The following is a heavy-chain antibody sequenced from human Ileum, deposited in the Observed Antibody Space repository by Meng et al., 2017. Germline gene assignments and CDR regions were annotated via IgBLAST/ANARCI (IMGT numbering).Heavy chain of an antibody. V-gene: IGHV4-4*02. Sequence: QVQLRESGPGLVRPSETLSLTCELTGDSISSTSWGSWVRQPPGKGLEWIGEVLRDGSTFHNPSLRSRLTLSVDLSKNQFSLRLISVTAADTAVYYCARDNKYANHYHYGMDVWGQGTLVTGYS. D-gene: IGHD2-8*01. CDR1: GDSISSTSW. J-gene: IGHJ6*02. CDR3: ARDNKYANHYHYGMDV. CDR2: VLRDGST.